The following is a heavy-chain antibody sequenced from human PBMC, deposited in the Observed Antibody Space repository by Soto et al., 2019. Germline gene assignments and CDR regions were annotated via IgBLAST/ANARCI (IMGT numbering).Heavy chain of an antibody. V-gene: IGHV3-30-3*01. Sequence: PGGSLRLSCAASGFTFSSYAMHLVRQAPGKGLEWVAVISYDGSNKYYADSVKGRFTISRDNSKNTLYLQMNSLRAEDTAVYYCAREKWLVSDPLYYYYYGMDVWGQGTTVTVSS. CDR3: AREKWLVSDPLYYYYYGMDV. CDR2: ISYDGSNK. CDR1: GFTFSSYA. J-gene: IGHJ6*02. D-gene: IGHD3-22*01.